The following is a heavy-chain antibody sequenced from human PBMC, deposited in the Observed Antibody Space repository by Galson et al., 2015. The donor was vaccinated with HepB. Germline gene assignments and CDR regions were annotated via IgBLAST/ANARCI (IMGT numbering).Heavy chain of an antibody. CDR2: IGTAGDT. CDR1: GFTFSSYD. J-gene: IGHJ4*02. V-gene: IGHV3-13*01. CDR3: ARALPTILVTMIVVVITRFFDY. D-gene: IGHD3-22*01. Sequence: SLRLSCAASGFTFSSYDMHWVRQATGKGLEWVSAIGTAGDTYYPGSVKGRFTISRENAKNSLYLQMNSLRAGDTAVYYCARALPTILVTMIVVVITRFFDYWGQGTLVTVSS.